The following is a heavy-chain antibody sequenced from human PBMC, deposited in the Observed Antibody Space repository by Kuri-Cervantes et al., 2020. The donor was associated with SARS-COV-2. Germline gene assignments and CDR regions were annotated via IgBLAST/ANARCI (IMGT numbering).Heavy chain of an antibody. V-gene: IGHV3-30*01. CDR2: ISHDGTNK. CDR3: ARDGEYCSSASCPKYSYLYGMDV. J-gene: IGHJ6*02. CDR1: GISFSSLA. Sequence: GESLKICCAASGISFSSLAIHWVRQAPGKGLEWVSVISHDGTNKYYEDSVKGRFTISRDNSKNTLSLQKNSLRAEDTAVYYCARDGEYCSSASCPKYSYLYGMDVWGQGTTVTVSS. D-gene: IGHD2-2*01.